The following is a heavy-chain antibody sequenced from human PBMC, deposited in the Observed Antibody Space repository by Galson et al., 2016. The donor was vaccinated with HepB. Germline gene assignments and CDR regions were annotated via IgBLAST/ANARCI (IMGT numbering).Heavy chain of an antibody. J-gene: IGHJ4*02. CDR2: ISTKNGNT. V-gene: IGHV1-18*01. Sequence: SVKVSCKASGYTFTNYGISWVRQAPGQGLEWMGWISTKNGNTNYAQKFQGRVTMTTDTSTSTAYMELRSLISDDATVYYCARDQEELGSSWYTETRTGKFDYWGQGTLVTVSS. CDR3: ARDQEELGSSWYTETRTGKFDY. D-gene: IGHD6-13*01. CDR1: GYTFTNYG.